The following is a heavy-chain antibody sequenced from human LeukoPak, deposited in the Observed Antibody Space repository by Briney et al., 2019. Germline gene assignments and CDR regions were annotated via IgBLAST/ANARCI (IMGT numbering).Heavy chain of an antibody. CDR2: INPDGSDK. CDR1: GFTFSSNW. V-gene: IGHV3-7*05. Sequence: GGSLRLSCAASGFTFSSNWMTWVRQAPGKGLEWVANINPDGSDKYYVDSVKGRFTISRDNVKNSLYLQMSSLRAEDTAAYYCARDFDWGQGTLVTVSS. CDR3: ARDFD. J-gene: IGHJ4*02.